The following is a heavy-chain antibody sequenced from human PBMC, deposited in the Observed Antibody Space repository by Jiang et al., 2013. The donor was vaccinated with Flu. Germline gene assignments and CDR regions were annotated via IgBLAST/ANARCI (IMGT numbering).Heavy chain of an antibody. CDR2: IYYSGST. CDR1: GGSISSGGYY. V-gene: IGHV4-31*01. J-gene: IGHJ6*04. D-gene: IGHD4-17*01. CDR3: ARETTGTGGMDV. Sequence: PGLVKPSQTLSLTCTVSGGSISSGGYYWSWIRQHPGKGLEWIGYIYYSGSTYYNPSLKSLVTISVDTSKNQFSLKLSSVTAADTAVYYCARETTGTGGMDVWGKGTTVTVSS.